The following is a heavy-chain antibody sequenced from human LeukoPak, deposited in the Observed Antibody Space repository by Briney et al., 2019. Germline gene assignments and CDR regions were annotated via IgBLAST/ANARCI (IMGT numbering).Heavy chain of an antibody. V-gene: IGHV3-30-3*01. CDR2: ISYDGSNK. CDR3: ARDLYTSELLWFGELDPHYGMDV. CDR1: GFTFSSYA. Sequence: GGSLRLSCAASGFTFSSYAMHWVRQAPGKGLEWVAVISYDGSNKYYADSVKGRFTISRDNSKKTLYLQMNSLRAEDTAVYYCARDLYTSELLWFGELDPHYGMDVWGQGTTVTVSS. D-gene: IGHD3-10*01. J-gene: IGHJ6*02.